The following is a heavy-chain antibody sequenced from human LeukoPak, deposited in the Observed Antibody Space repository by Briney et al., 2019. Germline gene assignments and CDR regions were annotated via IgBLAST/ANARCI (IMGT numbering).Heavy chain of an antibody. J-gene: IGHJ4*02. CDR3: ARHEGSGGWYNY. V-gene: IGHV4-61*08. Sequence: KPSQTLSLTCTVSGGSISSGGYYWTWIRQPPGKGLEWIAYIYHSGSSRTTNYNPSLKSRVTISLDTSKNQVSLKLSSVTAADTAVYYCARHEGSGGWYNYWGQGTLVTVSS. D-gene: IGHD6-19*01. CDR1: GGSISSGGYY. CDR2: IYHSGSSRTT.